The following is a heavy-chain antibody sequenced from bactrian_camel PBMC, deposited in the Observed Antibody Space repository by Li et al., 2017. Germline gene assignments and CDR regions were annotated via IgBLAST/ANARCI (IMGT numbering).Heavy chain of an antibody. CDR2: IMVLGATT. CDR1: GDTNRRYC. CDR3: AAALPFGGGFCFVASRGVRSDYNY. D-gene: IGHD2*01. Sequence: VQLVESGGGSVQAGGSLRLSCAASGDTNRRYCMGWFRQAPGKEREGVASIMVLGATTYYADSVKGRFTISQDNAKNTLYLQMNSLKPEDTAMYYCAAALPFGGGFCFVASRGVRSDYNYWGQGTQVTVS. J-gene: IGHJ4*01. V-gene: IGHV3S31*01.